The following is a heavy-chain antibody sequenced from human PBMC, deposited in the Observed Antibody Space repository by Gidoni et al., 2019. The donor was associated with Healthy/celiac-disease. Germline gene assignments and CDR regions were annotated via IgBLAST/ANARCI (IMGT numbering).Heavy chain of an antibody. J-gene: IGHJ4*02. CDR3: ARDWIDASSGYYYKDY. Sequence: QVQLVESGGGVVQPGRSLRLSCAASGFTFSSYAMHLVRQAPGKGLEWVAVISYDGSNKYYADSVKGRFTISRDNSKNTLYLQMNSLRAEDTAVYYCARDWIDASSGYYYKDYWGQGTLVTVSS. D-gene: IGHD3-22*01. CDR2: ISYDGSNK. V-gene: IGHV3-30-3*01. CDR1: GFTFSSYA.